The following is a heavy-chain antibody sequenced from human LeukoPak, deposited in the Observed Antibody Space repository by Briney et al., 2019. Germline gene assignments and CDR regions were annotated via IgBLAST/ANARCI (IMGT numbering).Heavy chain of an antibody. D-gene: IGHD3-9*01. Sequence: ASVKVSCKVSGYTLTELSMHWVRQAPGRGVEGMGGFDPEDGEAIYAKKLQGRVTMNEDTSTDTAYMGLSSVRSEEKAGYYFARDNDWLLSNYYFDYWGQGTLVTVSS. CDR1: GYTLTELS. J-gene: IGHJ4*02. V-gene: IGHV1-24*01. CDR2: FDPEDGEA. CDR3: ARDNDWLLSNYYFDY.